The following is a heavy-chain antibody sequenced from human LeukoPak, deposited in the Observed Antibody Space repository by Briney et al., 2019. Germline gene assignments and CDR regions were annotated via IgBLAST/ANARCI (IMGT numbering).Heavy chain of an antibody. Sequence: PSETLSLTCTVSGGSISSYYWSWIRQPPGKGLEWIGYISYTGSTNYNPSFKSRVTISVDTSKNQFSLKLNSVTATDTAVYYCARHYGPWGQGTLVTVSS. CDR1: GGSISSYY. D-gene: IGHD3-10*01. CDR3: ARHYGP. J-gene: IGHJ4*02. CDR2: ISYTGST. V-gene: IGHV4-59*08.